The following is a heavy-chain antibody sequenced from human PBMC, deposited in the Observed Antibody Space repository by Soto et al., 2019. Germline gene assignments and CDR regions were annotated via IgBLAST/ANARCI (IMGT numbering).Heavy chain of an antibody. CDR3: ARDSLAAAGLEEK. CDR1: GFTFSSYS. Sequence: GSLRLSCAASGFTFSSYSMNWVRQAPGKGLEWVSSISSSSSYIYYADSVKGRFTISRDNAKNSLYLQMNSLRAEDTAVYYCARDSLAAAGLEEKWGQRTLVTASS. J-gene: IGHJ4*02. D-gene: IGHD6-13*01. V-gene: IGHV3-21*01. CDR2: ISSSSSYI.